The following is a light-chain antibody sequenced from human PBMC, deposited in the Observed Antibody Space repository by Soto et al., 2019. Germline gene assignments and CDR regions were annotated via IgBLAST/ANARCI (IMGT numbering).Light chain of an antibody. CDR1: QSVDKK. Sequence: IQMTQSPSTQSASIGDTVTITCRASQSVDKKVAWYQQKPGKAPKLLIFDVSTLQSGVPSRFSGSGSGTEFSLSINNLQPDDVATYYCQQYNSYSPYTFGQGTKVDIK. V-gene: IGKV1-5*01. J-gene: IGKJ2*01. CDR2: DVS. CDR3: QQYNSYSPYT.